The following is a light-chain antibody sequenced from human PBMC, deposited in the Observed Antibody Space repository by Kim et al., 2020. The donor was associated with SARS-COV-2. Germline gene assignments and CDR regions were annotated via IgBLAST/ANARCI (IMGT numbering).Light chain of an antibody. CDR2: GVN. V-gene: IGLV2-14*03. J-gene: IGLJ3*02. CDR1: SSDVGDYNY. Sequence: QSALTQPASVSGSPGQSITISCTGTSSDVGDYNYISWYQQHPGKAPKLMIYGVNHRPSGVSNRFSGSKSGNTASLTISGLQAEDEADYYCGSFTGNNSRLFGGGTQLTVL. CDR3: GSFTGNNSRL.